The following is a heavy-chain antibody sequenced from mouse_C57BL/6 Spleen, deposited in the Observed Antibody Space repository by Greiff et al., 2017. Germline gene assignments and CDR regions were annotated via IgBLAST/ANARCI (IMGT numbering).Heavy chain of an antibody. CDR1: GFTFSNYW. CDR3: TYYYGSSYFDY. CDR2: IRLKSDNYAT. V-gene: IGHV6-3*01. J-gene: IGHJ2*01. D-gene: IGHD1-1*01. Sequence: EVKLQESGGGLVQPGGSMKLSCVASGFTFSNYWMNWVRQSPEKGLEWVAQIRLKSDNYATNYAESVKGRFTISRDDSKSSVYLQMNNLRAEYTGIYYCTYYYGSSYFDYWGQGTTLTVSS.